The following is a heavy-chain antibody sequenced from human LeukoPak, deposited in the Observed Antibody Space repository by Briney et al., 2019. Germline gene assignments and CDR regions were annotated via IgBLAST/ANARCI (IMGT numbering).Heavy chain of an antibody. D-gene: IGHD2-2*01. CDR3: ARGEFIQVPAALYYYYYMDV. CDR2: IIPIFGTA. V-gene: IGHV1-69*13. Sequence: SVKVSCKASGGTFSSYAISWVRQAPGQGLEWMGGIIPIFGTANYAQKFQGRVTITADESTSTAYMELSSLRSEDTAVYYCARGEFIQVPAALYYYYYMDVWGKGTTVTVSS. J-gene: IGHJ6*03. CDR1: GGTFSSYA.